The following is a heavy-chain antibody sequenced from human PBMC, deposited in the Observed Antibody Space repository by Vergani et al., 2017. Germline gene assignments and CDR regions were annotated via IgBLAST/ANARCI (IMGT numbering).Heavy chain of an antibody. CDR1: GGSVSSGSYY. J-gene: IGHJ3*02. V-gene: IGHV4-61*02. D-gene: IGHD5-12*01. Sequence: QVQLQESGPGLVKPSETLSLTCTVSGGSVSSGSYYWSWIRQPAGKGLEWIGRIYTSGSTNYNPSLKSRVTMSVDTSKNQFSLKLSSVTAADTAVYYCARGGVVVATSDAFDIWGQGTMVTVSS. CDR2: IYTSGST. CDR3: ARGGVVVATSDAFDI.